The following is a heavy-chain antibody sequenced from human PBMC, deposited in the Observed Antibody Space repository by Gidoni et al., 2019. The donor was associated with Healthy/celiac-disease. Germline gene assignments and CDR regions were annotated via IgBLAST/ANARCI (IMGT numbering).Heavy chain of an antibody. CDR1: GCTFTSYW. Sequence: EVQLVESGGRLVQPGGFLSLACAASGCTFTSYWMHWVRQAPGKGLVLVSRINRDGSSTSYEDAGKSRFTISRDNAKNTLYLQMNSLRAEDTAVYYCAKDEGEKERADYPAQSGVDIWGQGTMVTVSS. V-gene: IGHV3-74*01. CDR2: INRDGSST. CDR3: AKDEGEKERADYPAQSGVDI. D-gene: IGHD4-17*01. J-gene: IGHJ3*02.